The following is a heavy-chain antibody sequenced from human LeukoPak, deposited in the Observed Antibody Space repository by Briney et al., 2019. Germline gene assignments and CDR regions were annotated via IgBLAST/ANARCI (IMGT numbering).Heavy chain of an antibody. V-gene: IGHV3-21*04. CDR2: ISSSSSYI. Sequence: GGSLRLSCAASRFTFSSYSMNWVRQAPGQGLEWVSYISSSSSYIYYADSVRGRFTISRDNSKNTLYLQMNSLRAEDTAVYYCAKTAQRGFDYWGQGTLVTVSS. CDR1: RFTFSSYS. CDR3: AKTAQRGFDY. D-gene: IGHD1-14*01. J-gene: IGHJ4*02.